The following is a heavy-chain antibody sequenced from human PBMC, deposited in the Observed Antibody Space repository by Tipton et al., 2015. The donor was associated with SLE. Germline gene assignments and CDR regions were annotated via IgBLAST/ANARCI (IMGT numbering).Heavy chain of an antibody. CDR3: ARELLPLYGMDV. CDR1: GIIFSSYW. CDR2: INSDGRSI. J-gene: IGHJ6*02. Sequence: SLRLSCAASGIIFSSYWMHWVRQVPGKGLVWVSRINSDGRSISYGDSVKGRFTMSRDNAKNTVYLQMNSLRAEDTAVYYCARELLPLYGMDVWGQGTTVTVSS. V-gene: IGHV3-74*01.